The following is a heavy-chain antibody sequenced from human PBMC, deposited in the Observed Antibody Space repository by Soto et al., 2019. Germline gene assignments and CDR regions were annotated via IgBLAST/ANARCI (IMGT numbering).Heavy chain of an antibody. V-gene: IGHV4-61*01. CDR1: GGSVSSGSYY. CDR3: ARSEGIDYGMDV. Sequence: SETLSLNCTVSGGSVSSGSYYWSWIRQPPGKGLEWIGYIYYSGSTNYNPSLKSRVTISVDTSKNQFSLKLSSVTAADTAVYYCARSEGIDYGMDVWGQGTTVTSP. CDR2: IYYSGST. J-gene: IGHJ6*02. D-gene: IGHD6-13*01.